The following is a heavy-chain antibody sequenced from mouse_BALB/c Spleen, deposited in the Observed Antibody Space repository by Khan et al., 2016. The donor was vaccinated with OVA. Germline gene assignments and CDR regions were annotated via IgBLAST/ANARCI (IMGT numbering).Heavy chain of an antibody. Sequence: QVQLKQSGPGLVAPSQSLSITCTVSGFSLTSYGVHWVRQPPGKGLEWLGVIWAGGSTTYNSAPRSRLSINKDNSKSQVFLKMKHLKTDDTAFYCCARDLGSSHWYFDVWGAGTTVTVSS. CDR1: GFSLTSYG. J-gene: IGHJ1*01. CDR3: ARDLGSSHWYFDV. CDR2: IWAGGST. D-gene: IGHD1-1*01. V-gene: IGHV2-9*02.